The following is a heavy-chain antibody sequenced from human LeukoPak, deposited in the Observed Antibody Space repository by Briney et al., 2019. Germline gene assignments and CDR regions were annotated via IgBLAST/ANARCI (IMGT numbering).Heavy chain of an antibody. CDR1: GFTFSSYS. CDR2: ISSSSSYI. CDR3: ARAQTGEYYFDY. J-gene: IGHJ4*02. D-gene: IGHD1-26*01. V-gene: IGHV3-21*01. Sequence: GGSLRLSRAASGFTFSSYSMNWVRQAPGKGLEWVSSISSSSSYIYYADSVKGRFTISRDNAKNSLYLQMNSLRAEDTAVYYCARAQTGEYYFDYWGQGTLVTVSS.